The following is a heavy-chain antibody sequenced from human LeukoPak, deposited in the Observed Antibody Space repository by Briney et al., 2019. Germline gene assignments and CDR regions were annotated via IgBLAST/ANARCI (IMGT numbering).Heavy chain of an antibody. V-gene: IGHV4-59*12. D-gene: IGHD6-25*01. J-gene: IGHJ4*02. CDR3: ARKNIPSPRIRYSSDWNGRAFDY. Sequence: KASETLSLTCTVSGGSISSGYWSWIRQPPGKGLEWIGYIYYSGSTNYNPSLKSRVTISVDTSKNQFSLKLSSVTAADTAVYSCARKNIPSPRIRYSSDWNGRAFDYWGQGTLVTVSS. CDR1: GGSISSGY. CDR2: IYYSGST.